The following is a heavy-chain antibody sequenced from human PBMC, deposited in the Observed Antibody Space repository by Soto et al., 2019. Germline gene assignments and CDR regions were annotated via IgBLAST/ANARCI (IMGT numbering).Heavy chain of an antibody. D-gene: IGHD2-2*01. CDR2: ISAYNGNT. CDR3: ARDCSSTSCSYYYYGMDV. CDR1: GYTFTSYG. V-gene: IGHV1-18*01. J-gene: IGHJ6*02. Sequence: QVQLVQSGAEVKKPGASVKVSCKASGYTFTSYGISWVRQAPGQGLEWMGWISAYNGNTNYAQKLQGRVTMTTDTSTITAYMELRSLRSDDTAVYYCARDCSSTSCSYYYYGMDVWGQGTTVTVSS.